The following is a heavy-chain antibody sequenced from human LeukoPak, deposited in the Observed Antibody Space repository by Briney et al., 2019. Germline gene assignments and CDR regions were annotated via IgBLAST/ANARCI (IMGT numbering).Heavy chain of an antibody. Sequence: PSETLSLTCAVSGGSITSTKYFWGWIRQPPGKELELIGIISSSGTADYNPSLKSRVTISTDTSKNQFSLKLTFVTAADTAVYYCAGLGVMVLVYQFEYWGRGTPVTVSS. CDR2: ISSSGTA. CDR1: GGSITSTKYF. CDR3: AGLGVMVLVYQFEY. V-gene: IGHV4-39*07. J-gene: IGHJ4*02. D-gene: IGHD2-8*01.